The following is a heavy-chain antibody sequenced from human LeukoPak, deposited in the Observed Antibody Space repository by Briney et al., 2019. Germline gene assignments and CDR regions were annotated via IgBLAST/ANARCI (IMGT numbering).Heavy chain of an antibody. D-gene: IGHD6-19*01. CDR3: AKVTQWLILRGGMDV. J-gene: IGHJ6*02. CDR1: GFIFDDYT. Sequence: GGSLRLSCAASGFIFDDYTMHWVRQAPGKGLEWVSLISWDGGSTYYADSVKGRFTISRDNSKNSLYLQMNSLRTEDTALYYCAKVTQWLILRGGMDVWGQGTTVTVSS. V-gene: IGHV3-43*01. CDR2: ISWDGGST.